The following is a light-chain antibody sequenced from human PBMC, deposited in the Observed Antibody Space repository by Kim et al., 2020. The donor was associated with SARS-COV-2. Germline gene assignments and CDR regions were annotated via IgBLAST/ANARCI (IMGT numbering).Light chain of an antibody. CDR3: QQRSNFLS. J-gene: IGKJ4*01. CDR1: QRVGSA. CDR2: DAS. V-gene: IGKV3-11*01. Sequence: EVVMTQSPATLSLSPGESATLSCTASQRVGSALAWYQQRPGQVPRLLIYDASKRAPGIPARFSGSGSGTDFTLTISSLEPEDFAVYYCQQRSNFLSFGGGTKVDIK.